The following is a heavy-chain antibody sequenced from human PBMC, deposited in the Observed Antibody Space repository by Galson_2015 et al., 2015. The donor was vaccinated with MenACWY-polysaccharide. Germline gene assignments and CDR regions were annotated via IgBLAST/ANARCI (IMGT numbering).Heavy chain of an antibody. CDR1: GFTFSSYE. J-gene: IGHJ6*02. V-gene: IGHV3-48*03. Sequence: SLRLSCAASGFTFSSYEMNWVRQAPGKGPEWISSISTSGDTKKYVDSVKGRFTISRDNAKNSLDLQMNSLRAGDTAVYYCARRVADGVVIMFDFYYYAMDVWGQGTTVTVSS. CDR2: ISTSGDTK. CDR3: ARRVADGVVIMFDFYYYAMDV. D-gene: IGHD3-3*01.